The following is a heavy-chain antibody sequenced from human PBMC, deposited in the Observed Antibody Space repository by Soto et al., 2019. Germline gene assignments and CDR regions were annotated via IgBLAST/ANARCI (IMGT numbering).Heavy chain of an antibody. CDR2: ISWDGGST. Sequence: EVQLVESGGVVVQPGGSLRLSCAASGFTFDDYTMHWVRQAPGKGLYWVSLISWDGGSTYYADSVKGRFTISRDNSKHSVYLQMYSLRTEDNTLYYCAASMPVRSFGELEELEYWGKGTLVTVCS. V-gene: IGHV3-43*01. D-gene: IGHD3-10*01. J-gene: IGHJ4*02. CDR1: GFTFDDYT. CDR3: AASMPVRSFGELEELEY.